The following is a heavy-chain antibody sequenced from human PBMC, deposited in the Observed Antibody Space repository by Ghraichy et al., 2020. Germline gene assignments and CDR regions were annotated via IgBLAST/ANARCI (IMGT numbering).Heavy chain of an antibody. V-gene: IGHV3-21*01. CDR3: ASSYDSSGYYPDAFDI. CDR2: ISSSSSYI. D-gene: IGHD3-22*01. J-gene: IGHJ3*02. CDR1: GFTFSSYS. Sequence: GESLNISCAASGFTFSSYSMNWVRQAPGKGLEWVSSISSSSSYIYYADSVKGRFTISRDNAKNSLYLQMNSLRAEDTAVYYCASSYDSSGYYPDAFDIWGQGTMVTVSS.